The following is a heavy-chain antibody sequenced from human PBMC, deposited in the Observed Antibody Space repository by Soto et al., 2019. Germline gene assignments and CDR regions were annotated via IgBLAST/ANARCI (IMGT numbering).Heavy chain of an antibody. CDR1: GYTFTSYY. D-gene: IGHD4-17*01. J-gene: IGHJ3*02. CDR2: INPSGGST. V-gene: IGHV1-46*01. Sequence: ASVKVSCKASGYTFTSYYMHWVRQAPGQGLEWMGIINPSGGSTSYAQKFQGRVTMTRDTSTSTVYMELSSLRSEDTAVYYCARSLGEPALDGDAFDIWGQGTMVTVSS. CDR3: ARSLGEPALDGDAFDI.